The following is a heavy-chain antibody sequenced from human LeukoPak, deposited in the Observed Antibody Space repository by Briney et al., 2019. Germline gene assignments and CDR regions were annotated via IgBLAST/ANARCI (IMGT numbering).Heavy chain of an antibody. J-gene: IGHJ4*02. CDR3: STALVN. CDR2: IKQDGSEK. CDR1: AFSLNAYN. D-gene: IGHD2-15*01. V-gene: IGHV3-7*01. Sequence: GGSLRLSCAASAFSLNAYNMNWVRQAPGKGLEWVANIKQDGSEKYYVDSVKGRFTISRDNAENSLYLQMDSLRAEDTAVYYCSTALVNWGQGTLVTVSS.